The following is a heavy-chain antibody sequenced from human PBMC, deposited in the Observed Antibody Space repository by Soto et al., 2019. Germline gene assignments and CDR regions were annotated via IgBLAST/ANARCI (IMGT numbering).Heavy chain of an antibody. CDR3: ARAGAAPYYYYGMDV. V-gene: IGHV1-18*01. Sequence: QVQLVQSGAEVRKPGASVKVSCKASGYTFSTSGMSWLRQAPGQGLEWMGWISTYKGEPKDAPKCQDRVTMTSETSTSTVYMELRSLRSDDTAVYYCARAGAAPYYYYGMDVWGQGTRVTVSS. D-gene: IGHD2-15*01. J-gene: IGHJ6*02. CDR2: ISTYKGEP. CDR1: GYTFSTSG.